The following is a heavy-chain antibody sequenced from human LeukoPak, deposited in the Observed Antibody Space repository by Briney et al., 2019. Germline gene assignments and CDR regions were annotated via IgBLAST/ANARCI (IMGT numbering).Heavy chain of an antibody. CDR1: GGSFSGYY. Sequence: SETLSLTCAVYGGSFSGYYWSWIRQPPGKGLEWIGEINHSGSTNYNPSLTSRVTISVDTSKNQFSLKLSSVAAADTAVYYCARGRGITGTGWFDPWGQGTLVTVSS. CDR2: INHSGST. J-gene: IGHJ5*02. CDR3: ARGRGITGTGWFDP. D-gene: IGHD1-20*01. V-gene: IGHV4-34*01.